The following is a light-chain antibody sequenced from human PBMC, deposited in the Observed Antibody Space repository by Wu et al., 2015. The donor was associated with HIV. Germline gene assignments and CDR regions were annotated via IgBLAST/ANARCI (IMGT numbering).Light chain of an antibody. Sequence: DTQMTQSPISLSASVGDRVTITCRASQSIDNHLSWYQQRPGQAPKLLIHVASSLQGGVPSRFSGSGFGTDFTLTISSLQPEDFATYYCQQNYGALSTFGQGTKVEIK. CDR2: VAS. CDR3: QQNYGALST. V-gene: IGKV1-39*01. J-gene: IGKJ1*01. CDR1: QSIDNH.